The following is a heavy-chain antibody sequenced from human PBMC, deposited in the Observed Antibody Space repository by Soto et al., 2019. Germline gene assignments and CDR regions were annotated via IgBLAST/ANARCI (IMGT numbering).Heavy chain of an antibody. Sequence: GESLKISCEGSGYSFTSYWISWVRQMPGNGLEWMGRIDPSDSYTNYSPSFQGHVTISADKSISTAYLQWSSLKASDTAMYYCATLQAAAGDNDLTFDYWGQGTLVTVSS. D-gene: IGHD6-13*01. J-gene: IGHJ4*02. V-gene: IGHV5-10-1*01. CDR3: ATLQAAAGDNDLTFDY. CDR1: GYSFTSYW. CDR2: IDPSDSYT.